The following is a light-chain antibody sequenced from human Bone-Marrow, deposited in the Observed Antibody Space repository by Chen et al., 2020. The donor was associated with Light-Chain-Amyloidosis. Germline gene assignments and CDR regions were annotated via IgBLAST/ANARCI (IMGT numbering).Light chain of an antibody. Sequence: EIVLTQSPGTLSLSPGEGANLSCRASQTISSNCLTWYQQKFGQAPRLLIYGSSSRATGIPDRFTGSGYGTDFTLTINRLEPEDFAMYYCQRYGTSPLTFGGGTKVGIK. CDR3: QRYGTSPLT. J-gene: IGKJ4*01. V-gene: IGKV3-20*01. CDR2: GSS. CDR1: QTISSNC.